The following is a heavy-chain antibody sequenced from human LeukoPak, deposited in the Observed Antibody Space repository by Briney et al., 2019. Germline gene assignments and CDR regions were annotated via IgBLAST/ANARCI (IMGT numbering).Heavy chain of an antibody. CDR3: AGYSGYEYFDY. V-gene: IGHV4-38-2*02. D-gene: IGHD5-12*01. J-gene: IGHJ4*02. CDR2: IYHSGST. Sequence: PSETLSLTCTVSGYSISSGYYWGWIRQPPGKGLEWIGSIYHSGSTYYNPSPKSRVTISVDTSKNQFSLKLSSVTAADTAVYYCAGYSGYEYFDYWGQGTLVTVSS. CDR1: GYSISSGYY.